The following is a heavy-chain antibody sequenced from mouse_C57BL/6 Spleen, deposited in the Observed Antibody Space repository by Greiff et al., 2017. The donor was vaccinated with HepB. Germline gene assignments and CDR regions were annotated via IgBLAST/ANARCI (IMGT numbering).Heavy chain of an antibody. D-gene: IGHD1-1*01. CDR2: IYPGSGST. Sequence: QVKLQQPGAELVKPGASVKMSCKASGYTFTSYWITWVKQRPGQGLEWIGDIYPGSGSTNYNEKFKSKATLTVDTSSSTAYMQLSSLTSEDSAVYYCAIYYGSSYYAMDYWGQGTSVTVSS. J-gene: IGHJ4*01. CDR3: AIYYGSSYYAMDY. V-gene: IGHV1-55*01. CDR1: GYTFTSYW.